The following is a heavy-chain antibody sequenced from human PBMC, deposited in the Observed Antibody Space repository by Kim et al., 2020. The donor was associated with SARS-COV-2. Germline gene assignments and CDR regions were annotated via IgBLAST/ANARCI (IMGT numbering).Heavy chain of an antibody. J-gene: IGHJ4*02. D-gene: IGHD7-27*01. V-gene: IGHV3-30-3*01. Sequence: GGSLRLSCAASGFAFNRFAIHWVRQAPGKGLEWVALISHDGSKKYYADSVKGRFTISRDSSKNTVYLQMSSLRAEDTAVYYCSRETGAFDSWGQGTLVTV. CDR2: ISHDGSKK. CDR3: SRETGAFDS. CDR1: GFAFNRFA.